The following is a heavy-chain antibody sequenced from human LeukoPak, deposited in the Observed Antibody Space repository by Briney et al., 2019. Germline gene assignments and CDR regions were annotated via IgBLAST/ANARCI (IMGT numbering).Heavy chain of an antibody. D-gene: IGHD3-9*01. Sequence: ASVKASCKASGYTFTSYGISWVRQAPGQGLEWMGWISAYNGNTNYAQKLQGRVTMATDTSTSTAYMELRSLRSDDTAVYYCARDGTHGHFDWLLHHWGQGTLVTVSP. CDR2: ISAYNGNT. CDR3: ARDGTHGHFDWLLHH. J-gene: IGHJ4*02. V-gene: IGHV1-18*04. CDR1: GYTFTSYG.